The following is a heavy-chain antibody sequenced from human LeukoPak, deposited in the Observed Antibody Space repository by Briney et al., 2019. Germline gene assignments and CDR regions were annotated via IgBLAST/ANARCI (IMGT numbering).Heavy chain of an antibody. J-gene: IGHJ6*02. CDR3: ARDYGDYGPLFYYYYGMDV. D-gene: IGHD4-17*01. Sequence: QPGGSLRLSCAASGFTFSSCGMHWVRQAPGKGLEWAAVIWYDGSNKYYADSVKGRFTISRDNSKNTLYLQMNSLRAEDTAVYYRARDYGDYGPLFYYYYGMDVWGQGTTVTVSS. CDR1: GFTFSSCG. V-gene: IGHV3-33*01. CDR2: IWYDGSNK.